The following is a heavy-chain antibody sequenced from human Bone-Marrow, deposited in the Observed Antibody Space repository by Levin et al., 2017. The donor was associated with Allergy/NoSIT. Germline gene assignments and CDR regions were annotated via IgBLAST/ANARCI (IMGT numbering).Heavy chain of an antibody. Sequence: SETLSLTCTVSGDSINSRSYYWGWIRQPPGKGLEWIGSLYFSDTSYYNPSLRSRVTISVDSSKNQFSLRLNSVTDADTAMYYCARAAVGGYTSSWYYFDNWGQGTLVTVSS. CDR2: LYFSDTS. D-gene: IGHD6-13*01. CDR1: GDSINSRSYY. CDR3: ARAAVGGYTSSWYYFDN. V-gene: IGHV4-39*07. J-gene: IGHJ4*02.